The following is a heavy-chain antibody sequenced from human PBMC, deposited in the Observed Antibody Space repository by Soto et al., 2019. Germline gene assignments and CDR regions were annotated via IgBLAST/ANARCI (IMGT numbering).Heavy chain of an antibody. D-gene: IGHD3-10*01. Sequence: SQTLSLTCAISGDSVSSNSAAWNWIRQSPSRGLEWLGRTYYRSKWYNDYAVSVKSRITINPDTSKNQFSLQLNSATPEDTAVYYCARVGDYYGSGSYPTYFDYWGQGTLVTVSS. V-gene: IGHV6-1*01. CDR2: TYYRSKWYN. CDR1: GDSVSSNSAA. CDR3: ARVGDYYGSGSYPTYFDY. J-gene: IGHJ4*02.